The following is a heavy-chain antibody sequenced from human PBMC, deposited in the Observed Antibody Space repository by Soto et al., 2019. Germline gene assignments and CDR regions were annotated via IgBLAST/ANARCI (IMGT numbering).Heavy chain of an antibody. CDR2: LGAARDP. CDR3: ARAYLGRLPLRADYYYAMDV. J-gene: IGHJ6*02. D-gene: IGHD1-26*01. Sequence: EVQLVESGGGSVQPGESLRMSCAASGFSFRDYDMHWVRQRKGKGLEWVSALGAARDPYYVGSVKGRFSVSRDNAQNSLFLQMNNLRVDDTAVYFCARAYLGRLPLRADYYYAMDVWGRGTTVTVSS. CDR1: GFSFRDYD. V-gene: IGHV3-13*05.